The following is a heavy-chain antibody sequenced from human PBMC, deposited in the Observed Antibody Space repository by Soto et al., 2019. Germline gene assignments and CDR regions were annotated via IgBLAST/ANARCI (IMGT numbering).Heavy chain of an antibody. CDR1: GFNFNTYG. Sequence: QVHLVESGGGVVQPGRSLRLSCEVSGFNFNTYGMHWVRQAPGKGLEWVAVISNDGRNKYYGDAVKGRFTVSRDNSRSTMYLQMDSLRPEDTAVYYCTRRVIGSSRAFDIWGQGTMVTVSS. D-gene: IGHD3-10*01. CDR3: TRRVIGSSRAFDI. CDR2: ISNDGRNK. J-gene: IGHJ3*02. V-gene: IGHV3-30*03.